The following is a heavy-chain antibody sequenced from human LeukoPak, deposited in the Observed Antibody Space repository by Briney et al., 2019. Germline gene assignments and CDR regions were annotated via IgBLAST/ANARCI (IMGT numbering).Heavy chain of an antibody. V-gene: IGHV4-30-4*08. J-gene: IGHJ5*02. D-gene: IGHD7-27*01. CDR3: ARATGVWFDP. Sequence: PSQTLSLTCTVSGGSISSGDYYWSWVPQPPGKGLEWIGYIYYSGSTYYNPSLKSRVTISVDTSKNQFSLKLGSVTAADTAVYYCARATGVWFDPWGQGTLVTVSS. CDR1: GGSISSGDYY. CDR2: IYYSGST.